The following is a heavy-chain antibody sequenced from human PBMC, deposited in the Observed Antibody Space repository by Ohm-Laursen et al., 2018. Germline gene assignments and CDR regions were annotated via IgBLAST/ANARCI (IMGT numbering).Heavy chain of an antibody. CDR1: GFTVSNNY. CDR3: AKVDTAMVTDYYYYGMDV. Sequence: SLRLSCAASGFTVSNNYMSWVRQAPGKGLEWVSADSGSGDSTQHADSVKGRFTISRDNSKNTLYLQMNSLRAEDTAVYYCAKVDTAMVTDYYYYGMDVWGQGTTVTVSS. J-gene: IGHJ6*02. CDR2: DSGSGDST. D-gene: IGHD5-18*01. V-gene: IGHV3-23*01.